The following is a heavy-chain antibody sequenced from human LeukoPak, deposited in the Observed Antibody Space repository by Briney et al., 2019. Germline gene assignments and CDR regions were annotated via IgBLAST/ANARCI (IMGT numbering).Heavy chain of an antibody. V-gene: IGHV3-43*02. CDR1: GFTFDDYA. CDR2: ISGDGGST. J-gene: IGHJ4*02. D-gene: IGHD3-22*01. Sequence: GRSLGLSCSASGFTFDDYAMHWVRHAPGKGLEWVYLISGDGGSTYYADSVKGRFTISRDNSKNSLYLQMNSLRTEDTALYYCAKVAVHYYDSSGINEGGGYWGQGTLVTVSS. CDR3: AKVAVHYYDSSGINEGGGY.